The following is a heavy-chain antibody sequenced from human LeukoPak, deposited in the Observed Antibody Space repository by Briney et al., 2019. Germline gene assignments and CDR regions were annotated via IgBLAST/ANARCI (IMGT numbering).Heavy chain of an antibody. J-gene: IGHJ3*02. V-gene: IGHV3-11*04. D-gene: IGHD4-23*01. CDR1: GFTFSDCY. CDR2: ITNSGSTI. CDR3: ARDSGRGGNLI. Sequence: GGSLRLSCAASGFTFSDCYMSWIRQAPGKGLEWVSYITNSGSTIYYADSVKGRFTISRDNAKNSLYLQMSSLRAEDTAVYYCARDSGRGGNLIWGQGTMVTVSS.